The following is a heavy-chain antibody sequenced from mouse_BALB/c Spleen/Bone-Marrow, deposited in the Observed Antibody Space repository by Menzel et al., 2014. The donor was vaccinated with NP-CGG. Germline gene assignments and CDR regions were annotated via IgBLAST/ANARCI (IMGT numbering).Heavy chain of an antibody. CDR3: AREDDDGSWFAY. Sequence: DVHLVESGGGLVKPGGSLKLSCAASGFTFSSYAMSWVRQTPEKRLEWVATISSGGTYTYYPDSVKGRFTIPRDNAKNNLYLQMSSLKSEDTAMYYCAREDDDGSWFAYWGQGTLVTVSA. D-gene: IGHD2-12*01. CDR1: GFTFSSYA. V-gene: IGHV5-6-4*01. J-gene: IGHJ3*01. CDR2: ISSGGTYT.